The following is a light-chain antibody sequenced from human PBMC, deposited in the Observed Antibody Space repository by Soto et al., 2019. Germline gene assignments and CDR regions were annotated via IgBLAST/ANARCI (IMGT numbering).Light chain of an antibody. CDR1: SSDVGGYNY. J-gene: IGLJ2*01. CDR2: DVS. V-gene: IGLV2-14*01. Sequence: QSALTQPASVSGSPGQSITISCTGTSSDVGGYNYVSWYQQHPGKAPKLMIYDVSNRPSGVSNRFSGSKSGNTASLTISGLQAEDEAEYYCSSYTTSGSLVFGGGTKLTV. CDR3: SSYTTSGSLV.